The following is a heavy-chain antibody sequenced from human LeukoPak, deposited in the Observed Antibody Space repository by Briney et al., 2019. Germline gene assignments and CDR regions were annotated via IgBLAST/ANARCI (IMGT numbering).Heavy chain of an antibody. D-gene: IGHD5-18*01. CDR2: ISYDGSNE. Sequence: QPGGSLRLSCAASGFTFSSYVMHWVRQAPGKGLEWVAIISYDGSNEYYADSVKGRFTISRDNAKNSLYLQMNSLRAEDTAVYYCARDVDTAMVHGFDYWGQGTLVTVSS. V-gene: IGHV3-30*04. J-gene: IGHJ4*02. CDR1: GFTFSSYV. CDR3: ARDVDTAMVHGFDY.